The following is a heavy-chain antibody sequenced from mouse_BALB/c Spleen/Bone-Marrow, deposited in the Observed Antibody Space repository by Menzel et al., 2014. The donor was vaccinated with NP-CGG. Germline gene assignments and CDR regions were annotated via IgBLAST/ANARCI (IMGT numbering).Heavy chain of an antibody. V-gene: IGHV5-17*02. Sequence: VQLKESGGGLVQPGGSRKLSCAASGFTFSSFGMHWVRQAPEKGLEWVAYISSGSSTIYYADTVKGRFTISRDNPKNTLFLQMTGLRSEDTAMYYCARLTFPTATYYYAMDYWGQGTSVTVSS. CDR3: ARLTFPTATYYYAMDY. CDR2: ISSGSSTI. D-gene: IGHD1-2*01. CDR1: GFTFSSFG. J-gene: IGHJ4*01.